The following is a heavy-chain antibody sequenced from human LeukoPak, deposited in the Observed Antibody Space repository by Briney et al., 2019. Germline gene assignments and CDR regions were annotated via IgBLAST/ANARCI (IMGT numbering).Heavy chain of an antibody. J-gene: IGHJ4*02. V-gene: IGHV5-51*01. CDR2: IYPGASDT. CDR3: ARTYCGGDCYHSYFDY. D-gene: IGHD2-21*02. CDR1: GYSFTTYW. Sequence: GKSLKISCKGSGYSFTTYWIGWVRQMPGKGLEWMGIIYPGASDTRYSPSFQGQVTISADKSISTAYLQWSSLKASDTAMYYCARTYCGGDCYHSYFDYWGQGTLVTVSS.